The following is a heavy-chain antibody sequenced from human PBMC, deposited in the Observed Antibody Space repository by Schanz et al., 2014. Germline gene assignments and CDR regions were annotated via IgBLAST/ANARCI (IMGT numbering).Heavy chain of an antibody. D-gene: IGHD2-2*01. CDR1: GFNFANHA. V-gene: IGHV3-30*18. Sequence: QVQLVDSGGGVVQPERSLRLSCAASGFNFANHAIHWVRQGQGNGLQWVAVISSDGSKKLYADSVKARFTISRDNSKNSVSLQMDSLRPEDTAVYYCAKDYQDCSSTSCYLWENYYMDVWGKGTTVTVSS. J-gene: IGHJ6*03. CDR2: ISSDGSKK. CDR3: AKDYQDCSSTSCYLWENYYMDV.